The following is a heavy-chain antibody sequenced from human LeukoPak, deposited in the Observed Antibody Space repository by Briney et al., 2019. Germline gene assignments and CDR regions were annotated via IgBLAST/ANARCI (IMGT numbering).Heavy chain of an antibody. CDR3: ARVPYSYDSGRAADY. D-gene: IGHD3-22*01. V-gene: IGHV3-74*01. J-gene: IGHJ4*02. CDR1: GFTFSSYG. CDR2: INSDGSST. Sequence: GGSLRLSCAASGFTFSSYGMHWVRQAPGKGLVWVSRINSDGSSTSYADSVKGRFTISRDNAKNTLYLQMNSLRAEDTAVYYCARVPYSYDSGRAADYWGQGTLVTVSS.